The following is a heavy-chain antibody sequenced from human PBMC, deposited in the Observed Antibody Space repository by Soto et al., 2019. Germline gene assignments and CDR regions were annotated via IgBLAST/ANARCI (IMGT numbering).Heavy chain of an antibody. Sequence: SVKVSCKASGGTFSSYAISWVRQAPGQGLEWMGGIIPIFGTANYAQKLQGRVTITADESTSTAYMELSSLRSEDTAVYYCARVGEGFILEYGDYYYYYGMDVWGQGTTVTVSS. CDR1: GGTFSSYA. J-gene: IGHJ6*02. CDR3: ARVGEGFILEYGDYYYYYGMDV. D-gene: IGHD3-3*01. CDR2: IIPIFGTA. V-gene: IGHV1-69*13.